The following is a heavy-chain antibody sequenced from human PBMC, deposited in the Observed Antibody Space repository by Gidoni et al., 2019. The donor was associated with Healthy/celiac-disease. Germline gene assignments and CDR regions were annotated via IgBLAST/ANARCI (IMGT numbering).Heavy chain of an antibody. J-gene: IGHJ5*02. CDR2: IYYSGRT. Sequence: QLQASGPALLTPSQTLSLTSTVSAGSLSSGDYYWSWIRQPPGKGLEGIGYIYYSGRTYYNPSLKSRVTISVDTSKNQFALKLSAVTAADTAVYYCARDRRPDWFDPWGQGTLVTVSS. V-gene: IGHV4-30-4*01. D-gene: IGHD6-25*01. CDR1: AGSLSSGDYY. CDR3: ARDRRPDWFDP.